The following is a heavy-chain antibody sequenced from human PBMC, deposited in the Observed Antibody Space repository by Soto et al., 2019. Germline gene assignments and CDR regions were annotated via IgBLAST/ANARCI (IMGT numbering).Heavy chain of an antibody. V-gene: IGHV3-15*07. CDR1: GFTFNNAW. Sequence: EVQLVESGGGLVEPGGSLRLSCAASGFTFNNAWRNWVRQAPGKGLEWVARIKSYTNGGTTNYAAPVKGRFTISRDDSKNTLHLQMNSLKIEDTAMYFCTRDATFAYWGQGTLVTVSS. CDR2: IKSYTNGGTT. J-gene: IGHJ4*02. D-gene: IGHD2-15*01. CDR3: TRDATFAY.